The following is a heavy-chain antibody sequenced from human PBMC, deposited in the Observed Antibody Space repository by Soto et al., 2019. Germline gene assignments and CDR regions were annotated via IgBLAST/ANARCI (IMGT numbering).Heavy chain of an antibody. Sequence: QVQLVQSGAEVKKPGSSVKVSCQASGGSFSDYAISWVRQAPGQGLEWMGGIIPMLGIADNAQKFQGRVIITADEYTSTVYMELSSLRSEDTAVYYCARDGDYYGSSGFQRDYHYYGMDVWGQGTTVTVAS. D-gene: IGHD3-22*01. CDR2: IIPMLGIA. CDR3: ARDGDYYGSSGFQRDYHYYGMDV. J-gene: IGHJ6*02. CDR1: GGSFSDYA. V-gene: IGHV1-69*01.